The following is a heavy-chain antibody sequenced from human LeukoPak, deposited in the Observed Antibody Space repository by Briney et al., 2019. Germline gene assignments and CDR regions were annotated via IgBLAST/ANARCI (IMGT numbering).Heavy chain of an antibody. V-gene: IGHV3-15*01. Sequence: PGGSLRLSCAASGFTFSNAWMSWVRQAPGKGLEWVGRIKSKTDGGTTDYAAPVKGRFTISRDDSKNTLYLQMNSLKTEDTAVYYCTTDSERSGSYYYFDYWGQGTLVTVSS. J-gene: IGHJ4*02. CDR1: GFTFSNAW. CDR3: TTDSERSGSYYYFDY. D-gene: IGHD3-10*01. CDR2: IKSKTDGGTT.